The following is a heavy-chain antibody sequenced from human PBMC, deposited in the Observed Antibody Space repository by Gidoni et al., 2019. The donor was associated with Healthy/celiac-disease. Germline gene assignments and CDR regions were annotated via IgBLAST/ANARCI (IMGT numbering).Heavy chain of an antibody. Sequence: QVQLQQWGAGLLKPSETLSLTCAVYGGSFSGYYWSWIRQPPGKGLEWIGEINHSGSTNYNPSLKSRVTISVDTSKNQFSLKLSSVTAADTAVYYCARGHLENYYGSGSSDYWGQGTLVTVSS. V-gene: IGHV4-34*01. D-gene: IGHD3-10*01. CDR2: INHSGST. J-gene: IGHJ4*02. CDR3: ARGHLENYYGSGSSDY. CDR1: GGSFSGYY.